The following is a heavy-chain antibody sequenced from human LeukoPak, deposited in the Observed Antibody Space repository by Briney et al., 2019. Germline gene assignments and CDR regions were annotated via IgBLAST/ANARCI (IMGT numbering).Heavy chain of an antibody. Sequence: SSETLSLTCAVSGYSISSGYYWGWTRQPPGKGLEWIGSIYHSGSTYYNPSLKSRVTISVDTSKNQFSLKLSSVTTADTAVYYCARLGGYSSSSLDYWGQGTLVTVSS. CDR3: ARLGGYSSSSLDY. CDR2: IYHSGST. D-gene: IGHD6-6*01. J-gene: IGHJ4*02. CDR1: GYSISSGYY. V-gene: IGHV4-38-2*01.